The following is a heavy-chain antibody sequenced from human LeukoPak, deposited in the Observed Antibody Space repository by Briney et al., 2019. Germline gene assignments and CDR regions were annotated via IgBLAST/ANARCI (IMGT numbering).Heavy chain of an antibody. CDR1: GFTFSSYS. CDR2: ISSSSSYI. V-gene: IGHV3-21*01. Sequence: GGSLRLSCAASGFTFSSYSMNWVRQAPGKGLEWVSSISSSSSYIYYADSVKGRFTISRDNAKNSLYLQMNSLRAEDTAVYYCARGGHSMVPAFDPWGQGTLVTVSS. D-gene: IGHD3-10*01. J-gene: IGHJ5*02. CDR3: ARGGHSMVPAFDP.